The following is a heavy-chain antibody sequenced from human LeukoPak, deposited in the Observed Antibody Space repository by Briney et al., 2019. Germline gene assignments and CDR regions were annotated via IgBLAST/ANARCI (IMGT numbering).Heavy chain of an antibody. V-gene: IGHV3-30*01. CDR1: GFTFSSYA. CDR2: ISYDGSNK. D-gene: IGHD6-13*01. Sequence: GGSLRLSCAASGFTFSSYAMHWVRQAPGKGLEWVAVISYDGSNKYYADSVEGRFTISRDNSKNTLYLQMNSLRAEDTAVYYCARDGASSSWYHPFYYYYYMDVWGKGTTVTVSS. J-gene: IGHJ6*03. CDR3: ARDGASSSWYHPFYYYYYMDV.